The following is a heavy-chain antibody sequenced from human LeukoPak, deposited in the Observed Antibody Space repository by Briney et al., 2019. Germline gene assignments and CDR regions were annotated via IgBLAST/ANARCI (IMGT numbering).Heavy chain of an antibody. CDR1: GGTFSSYS. V-gene: IGHV1-69*10. CDR2: IIPIIDIA. J-gene: IGHJ6*02. Sequence: SVKVSCKASGGTFSSYSVSWVRQAPGQGLEWMGRIIPIIDIANYTQKFQGRVSITADKSATNVFMELSSLRPEDTAMYYCARDAHEGGNSYNYGLDVWGQGTAVTVSS. CDR3: ARDAHEGGNSYNYGLDV. D-gene: IGHD3-16*01.